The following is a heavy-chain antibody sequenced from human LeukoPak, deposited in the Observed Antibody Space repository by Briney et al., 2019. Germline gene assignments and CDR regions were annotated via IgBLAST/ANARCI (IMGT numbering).Heavy chain of an antibody. CDR2: ISSSSSYI. CDR1: GFTFSSYS. V-gene: IGHV3-21*01. CDR3: ARVPPAVGDYYFDY. Sequence: PGGSLRLSCAASGFTFSSYSMNWVRQAPGKGLEWVSSISSSSSYIYYADSVKGRFTISRDNAKNSLYLQMNSLRAEDTAVYYCARVPPAVGDYYFDYWGQGTLVTVSS. J-gene: IGHJ4*02. D-gene: IGHD4-17*01.